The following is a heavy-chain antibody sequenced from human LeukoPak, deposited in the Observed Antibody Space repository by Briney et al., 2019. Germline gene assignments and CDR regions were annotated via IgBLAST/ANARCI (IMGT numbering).Heavy chain of an antibody. CDR1: GFSFSSYE. J-gene: IGHJ4*02. CDR3: ARHPGLGFDY. CDR2: ISSSGTTI. Sequence: GGSLRLSCAASGFSFSSYEMNWVRQAPGKGLEWVSYISSSGTTIYYADSVKGRFTISRDNAKNSLYLQMNNLRAEDTAVYYCARHPGLGFDYWGQGTLVTVSS. V-gene: IGHV3-48*03.